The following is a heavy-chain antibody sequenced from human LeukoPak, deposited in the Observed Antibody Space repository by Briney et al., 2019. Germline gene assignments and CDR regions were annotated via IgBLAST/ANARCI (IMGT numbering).Heavy chain of an antibody. D-gene: IGHD3-22*01. CDR1: GFTFSSYA. Sequence: GSLRLSCAASGFTFSSYAMSWVRQAPGKGLEWVSAISGSGGSTYCADSVKGRFTISRDNSKNTLYLQMNSLRAEDTAVYYCAREGYYYDSSGPKYYFDYWGQGTLVTVSS. CDR3: AREGYYYDSSGPKYYFDY. V-gene: IGHV3-23*01. J-gene: IGHJ4*02. CDR2: ISGSGGST.